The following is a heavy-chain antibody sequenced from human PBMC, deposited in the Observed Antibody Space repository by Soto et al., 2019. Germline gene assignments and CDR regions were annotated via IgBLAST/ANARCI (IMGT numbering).Heavy chain of an antibody. D-gene: IGHD3-22*01. J-gene: IGHJ4*02. CDR1: GFTFSDYY. CDR3: ARDPPYYDSSGADY. CDR2: ISSSSFYT. V-gene: IGHV3-11*05. Sequence: PGGSLRLSCAASGFTFSDYYMSWIRQAPGKGLEWVSYISSSSFYTNYADSVKGRFTISRDNAKKSLYLQMNSLRAEDTAVYFCARDPPYYDSSGADYWGQGTLVTVSS.